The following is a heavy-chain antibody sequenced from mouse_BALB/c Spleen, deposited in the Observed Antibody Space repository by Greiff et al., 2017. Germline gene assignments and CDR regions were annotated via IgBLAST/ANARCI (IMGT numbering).Heavy chain of an antibody. J-gene: IGHJ2*01. D-gene: IGHD2-3*01. CDR2: INPYNGDT. CDR3: ARWNGYYYFDY. CDR1: GYSFTGYF. Sequence: EVKVVESGPELVKPGASVKISCKASGYSFTGYFMNWVMQSHGKSLEWIGRINPYNGDTFYNQKFKGKATLTVDKSSSTAHMELRSLASEDSAVYYCARWNGYYYFDYWGQGTTLTVSS. V-gene: IGHV1-20*02.